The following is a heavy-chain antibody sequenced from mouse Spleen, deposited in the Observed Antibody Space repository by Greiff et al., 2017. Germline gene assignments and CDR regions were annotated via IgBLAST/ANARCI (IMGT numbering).Heavy chain of an antibody. CDR3: ARRRGGWFAY. V-gene: IGHV1-18*01. CDR2: INPNNGGT. J-gene: IGHJ3*01. Sequence: VQLKQSGPELVKPGASVKIPCKASGYTFTDYNMDWVKQSHGKSLEWIGDINPNNGGTIYNQKFKGKATLTVDKSSSTAYMELRSLTSEDTAVYYCARRRGGWFAYWGQGTLVTVSA. CDR1: GYTFTDYN. D-gene: IGHD1-1*02.